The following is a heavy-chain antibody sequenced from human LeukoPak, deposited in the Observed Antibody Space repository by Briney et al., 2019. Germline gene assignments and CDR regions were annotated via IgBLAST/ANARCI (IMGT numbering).Heavy chain of an antibody. Sequence: GGSLRLSCSASGFTFSNYTMHWVRQAPGKGLEYVSGISGNGGRTYYGDSVKGRLTISRDNSKNTLYLQMDSLRVEDTAVYYCARAPTGSSGGYLDYWGQGALVTVSS. V-gene: IGHV3-64*04. CDR1: GFTFSNYT. D-gene: IGHD2-8*02. CDR3: ARAPTGSSGGYLDY. CDR2: ISGNGGRT. J-gene: IGHJ4*02.